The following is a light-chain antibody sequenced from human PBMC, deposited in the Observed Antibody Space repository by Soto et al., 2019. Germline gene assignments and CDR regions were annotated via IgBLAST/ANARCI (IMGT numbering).Light chain of an antibody. CDR3: QQYNSYWWT. Sequence: DIQMTQSPSSLSASVGDRVTITCRASQSISSWLAWYQQKPGKAPKLLIYDASSLASGVPSRFSGSESGTEFTLTISSLQPDDFATYFCQQYNSYWWTFGQGTKVDI. V-gene: IGKV1-5*01. J-gene: IGKJ1*01. CDR1: QSISSW. CDR2: DAS.